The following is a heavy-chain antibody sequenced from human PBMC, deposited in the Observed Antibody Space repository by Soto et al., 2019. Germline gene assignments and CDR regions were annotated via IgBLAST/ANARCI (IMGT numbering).Heavy chain of an antibody. Sequence: QVQLQESGPGLLKPSQTLSLTCTVSGGSISGAAYYWSWIRHLPGKGLEWIGYIYYTGTTYYRPSLESRVTVSLATSKNQFSLKLTSVTAADTVVHYCARDTGFYGGYTWFEPWGQGTQVTVSS. D-gene: IGHD3-16*01. V-gene: IGHV4-31*03. CDR3: ARDTGFYGGYTWFEP. CDR2: IYYTGTT. J-gene: IGHJ5*02. CDR1: GGSISGAAYY.